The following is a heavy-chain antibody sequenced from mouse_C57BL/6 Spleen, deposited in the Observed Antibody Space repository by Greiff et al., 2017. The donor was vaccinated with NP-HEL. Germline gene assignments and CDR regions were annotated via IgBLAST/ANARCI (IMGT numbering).Heavy chain of an antibody. CDR2: IAPEDGDT. D-gene: IGHD1-1*01. CDR1: GFTIKDYY. Sequence: EVQLQQSGAELVKPGASVKLSCTASGFTIKDYYMHWVKQRTEQGLEWIGRIAPEDGDTNYAPKFQGKATITADTSSNTAYLQLSSLTSEDTAVYYCARFIATVVATPYYFDYWGQGTTLTVSS. J-gene: IGHJ2*01. CDR3: ARFIATVVATPYYFDY. V-gene: IGHV14-2*01.